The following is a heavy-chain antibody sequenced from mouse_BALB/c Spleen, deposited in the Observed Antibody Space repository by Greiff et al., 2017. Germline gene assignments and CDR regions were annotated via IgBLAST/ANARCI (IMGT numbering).Heavy chain of an antibody. CDR1: GFTFSSYG. Sequence: EVMLVESGGDLVKPGGSLKLSCAASGFTFSSYGMSWVRQTPDKRLEWVATISSGGSYTYYPDSVKGRFTISRDNAKNTLYLQMSSLKSEDTAMYYCANIYYDYEDAMDYWGQGTSVTVSS. V-gene: IGHV5-6*01. D-gene: IGHD2-4*01. CDR3: ANIYYDYEDAMDY. J-gene: IGHJ4*01. CDR2: ISSGGSYT.